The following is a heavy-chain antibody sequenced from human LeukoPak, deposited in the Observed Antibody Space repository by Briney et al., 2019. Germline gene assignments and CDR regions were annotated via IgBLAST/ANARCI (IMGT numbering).Heavy chain of an antibody. J-gene: IGHJ5*02. CDR3: ARNWFDP. V-gene: IGHV3-53*05. CDR1: GFTFGGYT. Sequence: GGSLRLSCAASGFTFGGYTMSWVRQAPGKGLEWVSVIYSGGSTFYADSVKGRFTISRDKSKNTVYLQMNSLRFEDTAMYYCARNWFDPWGQGTLVTVSS. CDR2: IYSGGST.